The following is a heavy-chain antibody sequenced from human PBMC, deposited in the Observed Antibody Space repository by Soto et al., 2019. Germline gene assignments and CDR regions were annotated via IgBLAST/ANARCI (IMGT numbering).Heavy chain of an antibody. V-gene: IGHV4-59*08. CDR3: AKGYDFWSGSHMDV. CDR2: IYYSGST. J-gene: IGHJ6*03. Sequence: PSETLSLTCTVSGGSISSYYWSWIRQPPGKGLEWIGYIYYSGSTNYNPSLKSRVTISVDTSKNQFSLKLSSVTAADTAVYYCAKGYDFWSGSHMDVWGKGTTVTVSS. D-gene: IGHD3-3*01. CDR1: GGSISSYY.